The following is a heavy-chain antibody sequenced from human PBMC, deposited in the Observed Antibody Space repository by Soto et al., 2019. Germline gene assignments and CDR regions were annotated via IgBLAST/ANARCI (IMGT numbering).Heavy chain of an antibody. D-gene: IGHD5-12*01. V-gene: IGHV1-24*01. CDR1: GYTLTELS. CDR2: FDPEDGET. J-gene: IGHJ6*03. CDR3: ATGVATGLRNYYYYMDV. Sequence: GASVKVSCKVSGYTLTELSMHWVRQAPGKGLEWMGGFDPEDGETIYAQKFQGRVTMTEDTSTDTAYMELSSLRSEDTAAYYCATGVATGLRNYYYYMDVWGKGTTVTVSS.